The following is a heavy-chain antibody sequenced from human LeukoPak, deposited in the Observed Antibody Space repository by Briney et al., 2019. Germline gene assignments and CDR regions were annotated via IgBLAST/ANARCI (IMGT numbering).Heavy chain of an antibody. CDR1: GGSFSGYY. V-gene: IGHV4-34*01. J-gene: IGHJ4*02. CDR3: ARDNYDNSGYYFDY. CDR2: INRSGST. D-gene: IGHD3-22*01. Sequence: SETLSLTCTVSGGSFSGYYWNWIRQSPGKGLEWIGEINRSGSTNYNPSLKSRVTISIDTSKNQFSLKLTSVTAADTAVYYCARDNYDNSGYYFDYWGQGTLVTVSS.